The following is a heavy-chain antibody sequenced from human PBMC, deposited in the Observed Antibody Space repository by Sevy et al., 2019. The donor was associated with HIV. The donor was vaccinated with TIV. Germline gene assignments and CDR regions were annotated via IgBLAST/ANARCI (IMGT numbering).Heavy chain of an antibody. CDR2: ITYDATNK. CDR1: GFTFTSYS. V-gene: IGHV3-30-3*01. J-gene: IGHJ1*01. D-gene: IGHD1-1*01. Sequence: GGSLRLSCAASGFTFTSYSMHWVRQAPGKGLEWVATITYDATNKHYADSVKGRFTISRDNSRNSRFLQMNSLRAEDTAGYYCALERLSSNVAEYFQNWGQGTLVTVSS. CDR3: ALERLSSNVAEYFQN.